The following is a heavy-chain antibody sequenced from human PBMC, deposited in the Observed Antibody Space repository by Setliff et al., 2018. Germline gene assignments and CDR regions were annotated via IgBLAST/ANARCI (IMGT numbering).Heavy chain of an antibody. J-gene: IGHJ5*02. CDR1: GGSISSGSYY. V-gene: IGHV4-61*02. Sequence: SETLSLTCTVSGGSISSGSYYWSWIRQPAGKGLEWVGRIYTSGSTNYNPSLKSRVTIPVDTSKNQFSLKPSSVTAADTAVYYCARDVRYYYGSGSYYNDWFDPWGQGTLVTVSS. CDR3: ARDVRYYYGSGSYYNDWFDP. D-gene: IGHD3-10*01. CDR2: IYTSGST.